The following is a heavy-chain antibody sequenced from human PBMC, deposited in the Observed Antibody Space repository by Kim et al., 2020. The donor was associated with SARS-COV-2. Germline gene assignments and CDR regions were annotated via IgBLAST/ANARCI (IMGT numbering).Heavy chain of an antibody. V-gene: IGHV1-46*01. Sequence: ASVKVSCKASGYTFTSYYMHWVRQAPGQGLEWMGIINPSGGSTSYAQKFQGRVTMTRDTSTSTVYMELSSLRSEDTAVYYCARGGIVVPAAHDAFDIWGQGTMVTVSS. CDR3: ARGGIVVPAAHDAFDI. CDR1: GYTFTSYY. D-gene: IGHD2-2*01. J-gene: IGHJ3*02. CDR2: INPSGGST.